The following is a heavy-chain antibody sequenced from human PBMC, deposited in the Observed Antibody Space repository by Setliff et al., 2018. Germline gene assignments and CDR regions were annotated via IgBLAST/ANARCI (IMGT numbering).Heavy chain of an antibody. Sequence: GGSLRLSCAASGFTFSSYDMHWVRQATGKGLEWVSAIGTAGDTYYPGSVKGRFTISRENAKNSLYLQMNSLRAEDTAVYYCAKRGPYCSGGTCHYYFDYWGQGAMVTVSS. CDR1: GFTFSSYD. D-gene: IGHD2-15*01. CDR2: IGTAGDT. CDR3: AKRGPYCSGGTCHYYFDY. V-gene: IGHV3-13*01. J-gene: IGHJ4*03.